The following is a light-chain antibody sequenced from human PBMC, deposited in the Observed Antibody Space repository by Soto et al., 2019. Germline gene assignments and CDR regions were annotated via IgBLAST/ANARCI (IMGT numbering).Light chain of an antibody. CDR2: SNN. CDR3: AAWDDSLNGYV. Sequence: QSVLTQPPSASGTPGQRVTISCSGRSSNIGRNNVNWYQQLPGTAPKLLIYSNNQRPSGVPGRFSGSKSGPSASLAISGLQSRDEADYYCAAWDDSLNGYVFAAGTKVTVL. J-gene: IGLJ1*01. V-gene: IGLV1-44*01. CDR1: SSNIGRNN.